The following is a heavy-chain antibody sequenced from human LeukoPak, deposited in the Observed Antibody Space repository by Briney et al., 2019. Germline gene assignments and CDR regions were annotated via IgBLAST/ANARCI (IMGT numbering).Heavy chain of an antibody. CDR3: ARVDSGSACAS. J-gene: IGHJ1*01. CDR1: GFTLSSYS. V-gene: IGHV3-64*01. Sequence: GGSLRLSCAASGFTLSSYSMHWVRPAPGKGLEFVSAISKNGRNTYYENSMKGRFTISRDISKNTLYLQMGSLRPEDMAVYYCARVDSGSACASWGQGILVTVSS. D-gene: IGHD6-19*01. CDR2: ISKNGRNT.